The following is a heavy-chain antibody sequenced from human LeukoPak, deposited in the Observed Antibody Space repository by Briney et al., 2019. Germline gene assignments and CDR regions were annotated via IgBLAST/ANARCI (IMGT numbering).Heavy chain of an antibody. Sequence: ASVNVSCKASGYTFTNYYMHWVRQAPGQGREWMGIINPRGGSTSYAQKFQGRVTMTRDMSTSTVYMELSSLRSEDTAVYYCARYYCSGGSCQFDPWGQGALVTVSS. CDR2: INPRGGST. CDR3: ARYYCSGGSCQFDP. V-gene: IGHV1-46*01. J-gene: IGHJ5*02. D-gene: IGHD2-15*01. CDR1: GYTFTNYY.